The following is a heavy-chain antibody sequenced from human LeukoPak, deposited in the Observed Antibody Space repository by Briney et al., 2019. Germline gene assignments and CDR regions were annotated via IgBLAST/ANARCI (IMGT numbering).Heavy chain of an antibody. V-gene: IGHV3-30*18. CDR2: ISYDGSNK. CDR3: AKDITGYSSGWQHFDY. CDR1: GFTFSSYG. J-gene: IGHJ4*02. Sequence: GGSLRLSCAASGFTFSSYGMHWVRQAPGKGLEWVAVISYDGSNKYYADSVKGRFTISKDNSKNTLYLQMNSLRAEDTAVYYCAKDITGYSSGWQHFDYWGQGTLVTVSP. D-gene: IGHD6-19*01.